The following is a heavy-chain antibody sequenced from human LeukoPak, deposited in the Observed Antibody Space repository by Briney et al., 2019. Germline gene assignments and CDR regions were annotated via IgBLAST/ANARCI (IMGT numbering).Heavy chain of an antibody. D-gene: IGHD3-22*01. J-gene: IGHJ3*02. CDR2: IKQDGSEK. Sequence: GGSLRLSCAASGFTFSSYWMSWVRQAPGKGLEWVANIKQDGSEKYYVDSVKGRFTISRDNAKNSLYLQVNSLRAEDTAVYYCARDYYDSSGYNAFDIWGQGTMVTVSS. V-gene: IGHV3-7*01. CDR1: GFTFSSYW. CDR3: ARDYYDSSGYNAFDI.